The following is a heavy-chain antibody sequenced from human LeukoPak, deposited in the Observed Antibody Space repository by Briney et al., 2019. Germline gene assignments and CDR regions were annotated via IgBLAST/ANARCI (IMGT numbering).Heavy chain of an antibody. CDR1: GYTFTSYG. CDR3: ARFPDWGYQSPLFD. CDR2: IIPIFGTA. V-gene: IGHV1-69*05. J-gene: IGHJ4*02. D-gene: IGHD7-27*01. Sequence: GASVKVSCRASGYTFTSYGISWVRQAPGQGLEWMGRIIPIFGTANYAQKFQGRVTITTDESTSTAYMELSSLRSEDTAVYYCARFPDWGYQSPLFDWSQGTLVTVSS.